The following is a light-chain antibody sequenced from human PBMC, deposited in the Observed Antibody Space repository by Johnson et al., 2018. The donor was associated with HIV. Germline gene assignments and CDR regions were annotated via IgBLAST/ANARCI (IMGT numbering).Light chain of an antibody. V-gene: IGLV1-51*02. CDR2: ENN. Sequence: QSVLTQPPSVSAAPGQKVTISCSTNSSNFGNNYVSWYQQLPGTAPKLLIYENNKRPSGIPDRFSGSKSGTSATLGITGLQTGDEADYYCGTWDSSLGCVFGTGTKVTVL. CDR3: GTWDSSLGCV. J-gene: IGLJ1*01. CDR1: SSNFGNNY.